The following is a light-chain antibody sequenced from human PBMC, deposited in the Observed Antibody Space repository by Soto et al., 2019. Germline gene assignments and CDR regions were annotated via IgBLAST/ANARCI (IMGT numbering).Light chain of an antibody. CDR3: SSYTSRTTLV. Sequence: QSVLTQPASMSGSPGQSITISCTGTSSDVGAYIYVSWYQQHPGKAPKLMIYEVNNRPSGVSNRFSGSKSGNTASLTISGLQAEDEADYYCSSYTSRTTLVFGGGTKVTVL. CDR2: EVN. V-gene: IGLV2-14*01. J-gene: IGLJ2*01. CDR1: SSDVGAYIY.